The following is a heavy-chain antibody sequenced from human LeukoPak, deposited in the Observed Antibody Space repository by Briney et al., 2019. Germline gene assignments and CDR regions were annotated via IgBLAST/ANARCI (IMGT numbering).Heavy chain of an antibody. CDR1: GFTFSSYS. D-gene: IGHD5-18*01. J-gene: IGHJ4*02. Sequence: PGGSLRLSCAASGFTFSSYSMNWVRQAPGKGLEWVSAISGSGGSTYYADSVKGRFTISRDNSKNALYLQMNSLRAEDTAVYYCAKDSWDTAMEGYVDYWGRGTLVTVSS. CDR2: ISGSGGST. V-gene: IGHV3-23*01. CDR3: AKDSWDTAMEGYVDY.